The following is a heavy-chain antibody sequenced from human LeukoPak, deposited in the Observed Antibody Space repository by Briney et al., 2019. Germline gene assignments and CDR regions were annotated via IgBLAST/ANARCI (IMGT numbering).Heavy chain of an antibody. J-gene: IGHJ6*02. CDR2: ISYSEST. D-gene: IGHD3-16*01. CDR3: ARRMGAHGSKTPDYYYYGMDV. V-gene: IGHV4-39*01. Sequence: SETLSLTCTVSGGSISSSSYFWGWIRQPPGKGLEWIGSISYSESTHYNPSLKSRVTISVGTSKNQFSLKLNPVTAADTAVYYCARRMGAHGSKTPDYYYYGMDVWGQGTTVTVSS. CDR1: GGSISSSSYF.